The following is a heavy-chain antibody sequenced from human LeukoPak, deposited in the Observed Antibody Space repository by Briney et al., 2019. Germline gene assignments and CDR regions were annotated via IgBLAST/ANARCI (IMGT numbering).Heavy chain of an antibody. CDR3: ARTLRPRAFDI. CDR1: GGSISSGGYY. CDR2: IYHSGSS. J-gene: IGHJ3*02. D-gene: IGHD3-16*01. Sequence: SETLSLTCTVSGGSISSGGYYWSWIRQPPGKGLEWIGYIYHSGSSYYNPSLKSRVTISVDRSKNQFSLKLSSVTAADTAVYYCARTLRPRAFDIWGQGTMVTVSS. V-gene: IGHV4-30-2*01.